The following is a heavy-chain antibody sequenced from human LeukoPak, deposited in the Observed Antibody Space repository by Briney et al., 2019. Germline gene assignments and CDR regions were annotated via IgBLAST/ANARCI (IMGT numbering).Heavy chain of an antibody. CDR3: ARDLWGYYDSSGYSIGAA. J-gene: IGHJ5*02. D-gene: IGHD3-22*01. CDR1: GGSISSGGYY. CDR2: IYYSGST. Sequence: SETLSLTCTVSGGSISSGGYYWSWIRQHPGKGLEWIGYIYYSGSTYYNPSLKSRVTISVDTSKNQFSLKLSSVTAADTAVYYCARDLWGYYDSSGYSIGAAWGQGTLVTVSS. V-gene: IGHV4-31*03.